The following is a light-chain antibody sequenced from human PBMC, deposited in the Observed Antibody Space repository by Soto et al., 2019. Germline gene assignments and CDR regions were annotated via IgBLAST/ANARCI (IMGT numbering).Light chain of an antibody. CDR3: SSYAGSNNLFV. CDR2: EVS. CDR1: SSDVGGYSY. J-gene: IGLJ1*01. Sequence: QSVLTQPPSASGSPGQSVTISCTGTSSDVGGYSYVSWYQQYPGKSPKLMIYEVSKRPSGVPDRFSGSKSGNTASLTVSGLQAEDEADYYCSSYAGSNNLFVFGTGTKVTVL. V-gene: IGLV2-8*01.